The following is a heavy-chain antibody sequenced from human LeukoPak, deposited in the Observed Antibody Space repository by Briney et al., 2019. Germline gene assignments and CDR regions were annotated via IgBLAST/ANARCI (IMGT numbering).Heavy chain of an antibody. CDR3: ARDSGYYGSVNWFDP. CDR1: GYTFTGYY. V-gene: IGHV1-2*02. CDR2: INPNSGGT. Sequence: ASVKVSCKASGYTFTGYYMHWVRQAPGQGLEWMGWINPNSGGTNYAQKFQGRVTMTRDTSISTAYMELSRLRSDGTAVYYCARDSGYYGSVNWFDPWGQGTLVTVSS. J-gene: IGHJ5*02. D-gene: IGHD3-10*01.